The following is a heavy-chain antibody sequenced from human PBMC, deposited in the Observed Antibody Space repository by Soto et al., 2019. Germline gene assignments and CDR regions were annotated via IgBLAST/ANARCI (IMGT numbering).Heavy chain of an antibody. V-gene: IGHV2-70*01. D-gene: IGHD1-26*01. CDR1: GFSLRTSGRW. J-gene: IGHJ4*02. CDR2: IDWDDDK. Sequence: SGASLVNPQQTRTLTCTFSGFSLRTSGRWVSWIREAPGKAMQWLALIDWDDDKYYSTSLTTRLTISKDTSTNQVVLTMTNMGPLRTPPYFCGRIERRSRSSRFAYGGQGILVHVSS. CDR3: GRIERRSRSSRFAY.